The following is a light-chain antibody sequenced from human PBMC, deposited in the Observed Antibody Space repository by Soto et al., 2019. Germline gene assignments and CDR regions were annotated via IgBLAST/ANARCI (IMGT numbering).Light chain of an antibody. V-gene: IGKV3-15*01. Sequence: EIVMTQSPATLSVSPGERATLSCRASQSVSSNLAWYQQKPVQAPRLLIYGASTRATGIPARFSGSGSGTEFTLNISSLQSEDFAVYYCQQYNNWPPGATFGGGTKVEIK. J-gene: IGKJ4*01. CDR2: GAS. CDR3: QQYNNWPPGAT. CDR1: QSVSSN.